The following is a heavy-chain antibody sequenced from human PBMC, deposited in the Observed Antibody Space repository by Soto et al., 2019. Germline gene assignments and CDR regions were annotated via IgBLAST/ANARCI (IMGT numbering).Heavy chain of an antibody. CDR3: ARTSKSGAYFDF. V-gene: IGHV2-70*04. Sequence: SGPTLVNPTQTLTLTCSFSGFSLGTHGMRVTWIRQPPGKALEWLARIDWDDDKFYSTSLRTRLTISKDTSKNQVVLTMTNMDPVDTATYFCARTSKSGAYFDFWGQGTLVTVSS. D-gene: IGHD1-26*01. CDR1: GFSLGTHGMR. J-gene: IGHJ4*02. CDR2: IDWDDDK.